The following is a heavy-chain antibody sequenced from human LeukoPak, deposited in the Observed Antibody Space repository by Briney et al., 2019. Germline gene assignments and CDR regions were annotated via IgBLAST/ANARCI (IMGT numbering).Heavy chain of an antibody. V-gene: IGHV3-23*01. J-gene: IGHJ3*02. CDR1: GFTFSSYA. D-gene: IGHD3-16*01. CDR2: ISGSGGST. CDR3: ARDGGDSLYSAFDI. Sequence: GGSLRLSCAASGFTFSSYAMSWVRQAPGKGLEWVSAISGSGGSTYYADSVKGRFTISRDNSKNTLYLQMNSLRAEDTAVYHCARDGGDSLYSAFDIWGHGTMVTVSS.